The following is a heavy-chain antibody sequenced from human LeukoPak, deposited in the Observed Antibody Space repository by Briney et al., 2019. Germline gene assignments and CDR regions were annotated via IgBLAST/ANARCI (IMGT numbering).Heavy chain of an antibody. V-gene: IGHV3-48*03. D-gene: IGHD1-26*01. CDR3: ARVRGGSGSSYAADAFDI. Sequence: GGSLRLSCAASGFTFSNYEINWVRQAPGKGLEWVSYISSSDSTTYYADSVKGRFTISRDNAKNSLYLQMNSLRAEDTAVYYCARVRGGSGSSYAADAFDIWGQGTMVTVSS. J-gene: IGHJ3*02. CDR2: ISSSDSTT. CDR1: GFTFSNYE.